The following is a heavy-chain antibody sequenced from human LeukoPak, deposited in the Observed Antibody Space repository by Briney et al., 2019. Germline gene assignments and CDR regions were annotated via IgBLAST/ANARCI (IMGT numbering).Heavy chain of an antibody. CDR2: MNPNSGNT. D-gene: IGHD3-22*01. CDR3: ARDYYDSSGQALSGAFDI. J-gene: IGHJ3*02. Sequence: ASVKVSCKASGYTFTSYDINWVRQAPGQGLEWMGWMNPNSGNTGYAQKFQGRVTMTRNTSISTAYMELSSLRSEDTAVYYCARDYYDSSGQALSGAFDIWGQGTMVTVSS. CDR1: GYTFTSYD. V-gene: IGHV1-8*01.